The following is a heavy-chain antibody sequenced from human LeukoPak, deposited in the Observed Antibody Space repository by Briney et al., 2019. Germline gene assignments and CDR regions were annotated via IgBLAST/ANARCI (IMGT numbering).Heavy chain of an antibody. V-gene: IGHV3-23*01. CDR1: GFTFSSYA. J-gene: IGHJ4*02. Sequence: GGSLRLSCATSGFTFSSYAMSWVRQAPGKGLEWVSVISGSGGSTYNADSVKGRFTISRDNSKSTLYLQMNSLRAEDTAVYYCAKEAAYGSGSHTYYFDYWGQGTLVTVSS. CDR3: AKEAAYGSGSHTYYFDY. CDR2: ISGSGGST. D-gene: IGHD3-10*01.